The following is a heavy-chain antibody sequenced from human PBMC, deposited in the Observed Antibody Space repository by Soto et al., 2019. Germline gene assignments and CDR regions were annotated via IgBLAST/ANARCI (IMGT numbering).Heavy chain of an antibody. CDR2: IWFDGSNE. Sequence: GGSLRLSCAASGFTFSSYGMHWVRQAPGKGLEWVALIWFDGSNEYYADSVKGRFTISRDNSRNTLYLQMNSLRADDAAVYYCVRGDNWNDEASDYWGQGTLVTVSS. CDR1: GFTFSSYG. J-gene: IGHJ4*02. CDR3: VRGDNWNDEASDY. V-gene: IGHV3-33*01. D-gene: IGHD1-1*01.